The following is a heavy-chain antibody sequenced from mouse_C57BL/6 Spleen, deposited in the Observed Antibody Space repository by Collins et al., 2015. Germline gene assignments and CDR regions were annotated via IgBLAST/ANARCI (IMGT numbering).Heavy chain of an antibody. D-gene: IGHD1-1*01. CDR2: IDPNSGGT. J-gene: IGHJ3*01. V-gene: IGHV1-72*01. Sequence: GRGLEWIGRIDPNSGGTKYIEKFKTKATLTVDKPSSTAYMQLSSLTSEDSAVYYCARGGYSFAYWGQGTLVTVSA. CDR3: ARGGYSFAY.